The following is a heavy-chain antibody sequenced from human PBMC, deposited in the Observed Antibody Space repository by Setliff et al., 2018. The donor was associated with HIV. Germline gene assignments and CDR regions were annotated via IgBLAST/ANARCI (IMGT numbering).Heavy chain of an antibody. Sequence: SETLSLTCSVSGGSISYYHWSWIRQPAGKGLEWIGRIYYTGFTDYNPSLKSRLTVSVDTSKNQFSLKLSSVTAADTAVYFCARSIYGSGSYPLDYWGQGILVTVSS. CDR2: IYYTGFT. D-gene: IGHD3-10*01. J-gene: IGHJ4*02. CDR3: ARSIYGSGSYPLDY. CDR1: GGSISYYH. V-gene: IGHV4-4*07.